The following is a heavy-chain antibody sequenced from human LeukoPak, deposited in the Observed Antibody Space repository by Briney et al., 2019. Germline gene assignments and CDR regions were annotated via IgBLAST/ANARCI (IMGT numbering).Heavy chain of an antibody. CDR3: ARDLVYGSGSYYK. J-gene: IGHJ4*02. CDR2: IYSGGST. V-gene: IGHV3-53*01. Sequence: GGSLRLSCAASGFTFSSYSMSWVRQAPGKGLEWVSVIYSGGSTYYADSVKGRFTISRDNSKNTLYLQMNSLRAEDTAVYYCARDLVYGSGSYYKWGQGTLVTVSS. D-gene: IGHD3-10*01. CDR1: GFTFSSYS.